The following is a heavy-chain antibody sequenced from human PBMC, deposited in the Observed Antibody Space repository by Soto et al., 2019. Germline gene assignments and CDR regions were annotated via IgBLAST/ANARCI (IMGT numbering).Heavy chain of an antibody. CDR3: ASRDGYIFDY. D-gene: IGHD5-12*01. J-gene: IGHJ4*02. CDR2: MNPNTGDT. CDR1: GYTFISYD. V-gene: IGHV1-8*01. Sequence: QVQLVQSGAEVKKPGASVKVSCKASGYTFISYDINWMRQATGQGLEWMGWMNPNTGDTGYAQKFQGRVTMTRNTAINTANLKLSSQRSDDPAFYFGASRDGYIFDYRGQGTLVTVSS.